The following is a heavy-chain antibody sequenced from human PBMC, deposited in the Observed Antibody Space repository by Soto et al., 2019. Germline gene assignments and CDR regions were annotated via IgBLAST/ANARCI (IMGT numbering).Heavy chain of an antibody. CDR3: ARDILFDY. D-gene: IGHD2-15*01. CDR1: GYTFTSYA. J-gene: IGHJ4*02. V-gene: IGHV1-3*05. Sequence: QVQLVQSGAEEKKPGASVKVSCKASGYTFTSYAMHWVRQAPGQRLEWMGWINAGNGHTKYSQKFQGRVTITRDTSASTAYMELSSLRSEDTAVYYCARDILFDYWGQGPLVTVSS. CDR2: INAGNGHT.